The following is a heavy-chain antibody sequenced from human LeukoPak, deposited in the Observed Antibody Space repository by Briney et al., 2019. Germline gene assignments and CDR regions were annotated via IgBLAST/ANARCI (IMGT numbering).Heavy chain of an antibody. CDR2: IWYDGSNK. D-gene: IGHD5-18*01. CDR1: GCTFSSYG. CDR3: AGDLLVDTAMGLIDY. J-gene: IGHJ4*02. V-gene: IGHV3-33*01. Sequence: GGSLRLSCAASGCTFSSYGMHWVRQAPGKGLEWVAVIWYDGSNKYYADSVKGRFTISRDNSKNTLYLQMNSLRAEDTAVYYCAGDLLVDTAMGLIDYWGQGTLVTVSS.